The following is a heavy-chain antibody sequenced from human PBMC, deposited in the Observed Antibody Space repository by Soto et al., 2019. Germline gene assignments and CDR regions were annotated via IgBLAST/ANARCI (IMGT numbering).Heavy chain of an antibody. CDR1: GFTFSSYG. V-gene: IGHV3-30*18. D-gene: IGHD3-22*01. J-gene: IGHJ4*02. CDR2: ISHDGSNK. CDR3: AKDRGSYYDSSGYYYCPDY. Sequence: GGSLRLSCAASGFTFSSYGMHWVRQAPGKGLEWVAVISHDGSNKYYADSVKGRFTISRDNSKNTLYLQMNSLRAEDTAVYYCAKDRGSYYDSSGYYYCPDYWGQGTLVTVSS.